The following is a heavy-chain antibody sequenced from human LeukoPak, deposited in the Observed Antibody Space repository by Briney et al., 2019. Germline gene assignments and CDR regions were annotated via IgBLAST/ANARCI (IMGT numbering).Heavy chain of an antibody. V-gene: IGHV3-23*01. CDR1: GFTFSTYA. J-gene: IGHJ4*02. D-gene: IGHD1-7*01. CDR3: AKDVYNWNFYFDY. Sequence: GGSLRLSCAASGFTFSTYAMTWLCQAPGKGLEWVSALNYNGGNTYYADSVKGRFTISRDNSKNMLYLQMNSLRAEDTAIFYCAKDVYNWNFYFDYWGQGTLVTVSS. CDR2: LNYNGGNT.